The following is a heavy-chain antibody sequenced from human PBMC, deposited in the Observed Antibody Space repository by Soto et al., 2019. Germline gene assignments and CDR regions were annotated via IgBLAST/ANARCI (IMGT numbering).Heavy chain of an antibody. Sequence: QITVKETGLTLVKPTETLTLTCTFSGFSLSTNGMGVGWIRQPPGKALEWLALIYWDDDQRCSPSLRSRLTIIKDTSKNQVDLTMTDMDPLYTGTYYCARVTRGVYDVDGLCEKFDYWGPGTLVTVSS. CDR3: ARVTRGVYDVDGLCEKFDY. CDR2: IYWDDDQ. J-gene: IGHJ4*02. CDR1: GFSLSTNGMG. V-gene: IGHV2-5*02. D-gene: IGHD5-12*01.